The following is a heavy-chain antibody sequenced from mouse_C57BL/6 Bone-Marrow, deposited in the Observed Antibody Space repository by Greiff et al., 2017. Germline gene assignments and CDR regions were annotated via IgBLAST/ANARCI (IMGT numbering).Heavy chain of an antibody. V-gene: IGHV1-52*01. D-gene: IGHD1-1*01. CDR1: GYTFTSYW. CDR3: TTNYWYFDV. CDR2: IDPSDSET. J-gene: IGHJ1*03. Sequence: QVQLKQPGAELVRPGSSVKLSCKASGYTFTSYWMHWVKQRPIQGLEWIGNIDPSDSETHYNQKFKDKATLTVDKSSSTAYMQLSSLTSEDTAVYYCTTNYWYFDVWGTGTTVTVSS.